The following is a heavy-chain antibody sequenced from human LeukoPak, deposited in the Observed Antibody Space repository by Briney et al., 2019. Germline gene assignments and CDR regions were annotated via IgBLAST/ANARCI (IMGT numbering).Heavy chain of an antibody. Sequence: KPSETLSLTXTVSGGSISSYYWSWIRQPPGKGLEWIGYIYYSGSTNYNPSLKSRVTTSVDTSKNQFSLKLSSVTAADTAVYYCARGGGRFGSWYVYWGQGTLVTVSS. D-gene: IGHD6-13*01. CDR3: ARGGGRFGSWYVY. CDR2: IYYSGST. CDR1: GGSISSYY. J-gene: IGHJ4*02. V-gene: IGHV4-59*01.